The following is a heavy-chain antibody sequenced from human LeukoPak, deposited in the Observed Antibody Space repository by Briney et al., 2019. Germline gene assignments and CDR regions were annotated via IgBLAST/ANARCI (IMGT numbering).Heavy chain of an antibody. Sequence: SETLSLTCTVSGGSISSYYWSWIRQPPGKGLEWIGYIYYSGSTNYNPSLKSRVTISVDTSKNQFSLKLSSVTAADTAVYYCARDREEIATMLGYWGQGTLVTVSS. D-gene: IGHD5-24*01. CDR2: IYYSGST. CDR3: ARDREEIATMLGY. V-gene: IGHV4-59*01. CDR1: GGSISSYY. J-gene: IGHJ4*02.